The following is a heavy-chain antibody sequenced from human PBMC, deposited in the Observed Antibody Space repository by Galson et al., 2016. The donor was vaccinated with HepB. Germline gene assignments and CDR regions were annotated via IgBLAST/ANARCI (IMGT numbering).Heavy chain of an antibody. CDR3: ADVGARIDH. V-gene: IGHV3-72*01. Sequence: SLRLSCAASGFTFSDHIMDWARQAPGKGLEWVGRVRRALSGYSTEYAASVKGRFIVSRDDSKNSLYLQMNSLKNEDTAVYYCADVGARIDHWGQGTLVTVSS. J-gene: IGHJ4*02. CDR2: VRRALSGYST. D-gene: IGHD1-26*01. CDR1: GFTFSDHI.